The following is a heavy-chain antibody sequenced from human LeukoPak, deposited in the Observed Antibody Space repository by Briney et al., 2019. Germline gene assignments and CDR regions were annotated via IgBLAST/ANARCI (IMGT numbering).Heavy chain of an antibody. CDR2: IKQDGSEK. V-gene: IGHV3-7*01. CDR3: TTPPVTAVGI. D-gene: IGHD1-14*01. CDR1: GFSLSNYW. Sequence: GGSLRLSSVASGFSLSNYWMSWVRQAPGKGLEWVANIKQDGSEKYYVGSVRGRCTISRDNAKTSLYLQMNNLRAEDTAVYYRTTPPVTAVGIWGQGILVTVSS. J-gene: IGHJ4*02.